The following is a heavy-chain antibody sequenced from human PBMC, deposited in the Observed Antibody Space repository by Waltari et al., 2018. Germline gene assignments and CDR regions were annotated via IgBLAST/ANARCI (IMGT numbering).Heavy chain of an antibody. J-gene: IGHJ4*02. CDR1: GGSISSHY. CDR3: ARAKVATMEY. D-gene: IGHD5-12*01. Sequence: QVQLQESGPGLVKPSETLSLTCTVSGGSISSHYWSWIRQPPGKGLEWIGYIYYSGSTNYNPSLKIRVTISVDTSKNQFSLKLSSVTAADTAVYYCARAKVATMEYWGQGTLVTVSS. CDR2: IYYSGST. V-gene: IGHV4-59*11.